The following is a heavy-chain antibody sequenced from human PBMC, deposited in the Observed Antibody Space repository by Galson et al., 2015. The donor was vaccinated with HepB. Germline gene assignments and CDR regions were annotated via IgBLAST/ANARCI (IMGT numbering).Heavy chain of an antibody. V-gene: IGHV3-7*01. D-gene: IGHD3-22*01. CDR2: IKQDGSEK. CDR3: AKDSTYYYDSRGVVTGEGVWARDWYFDL. Sequence: SLRLSCAASGFTFSSYWMSWVRQAPGKGLEWVANIKQDGSEKYYVDSVKGRFTISRDNAKNSLYLQMNSLRAEDTAVYYCAKDSTYYYDSRGVVTGEGVWARDWYFDLWGRGTLVTVSS. CDR1: GFTFSSYW. J-gene: IGHJ2*01.